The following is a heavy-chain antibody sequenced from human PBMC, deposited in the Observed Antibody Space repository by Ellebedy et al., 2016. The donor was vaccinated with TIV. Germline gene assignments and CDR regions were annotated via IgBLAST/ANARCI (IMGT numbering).Heavy chain of an antibody. D-gene: IGHD6-6*01. J-gene: IGHJ4*02. CDR3: AKDAAAARPTLDFDY. CDR1: GFTFSSYA. Sequence: GESLKISCAASGFTFSSYAMSWVRQAPGKGLEWVSAIIGSGGSTYYADSVKGRFTISRDNSKNTLYLQMNSLRAEDTAVYYCAKDAAAARPTLDFDYWGQGTLVTVSS. CDR2: IIGSGGST. V-gene: IGHV3-23*01.